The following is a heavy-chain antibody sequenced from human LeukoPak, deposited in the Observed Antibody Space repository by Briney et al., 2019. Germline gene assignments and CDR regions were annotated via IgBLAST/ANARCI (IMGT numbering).Heavy chain of an antibody. CDR2: IKQDGSET. CDR1: GLTFSDYW. D-gene: IGHD4/OR15-4a*01. V-gene: IGHV3-7*01. CDR3: ARHLTFFDY. Sequence: GGSPRLSCVVSGLTFSDYWMSWVRQAPGKGLEWVGNIKQDGSETYYGDSVKGRFTISRDNAKKSLYLQMNNLRAEDTAVYYCARHLTFFDYWGQGALVSVSS. J-gene: IGHJ4*02.